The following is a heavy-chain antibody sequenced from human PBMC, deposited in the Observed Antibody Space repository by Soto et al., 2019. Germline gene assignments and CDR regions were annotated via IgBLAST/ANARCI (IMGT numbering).Heavy chain of an antibody. CDR2: IYWDDDK. CDR3: AHRRTVIYSFYYFDS. J-gene: IGHJ4*02. D-gene: IGHD2-21*01. Sequence: QITLKESGPTLVKPTQTLTLTCTFSGFSLRNSGVGVGWIRQSPGKALECLALIYWDDDKRYSPSLKTRLTITKDTSKTQVVLTMTNMDPVDTATYYCAHRRTVIYSFYYFDSWGQGTLVTISS. CDR1: GFSLRNSGVG. V-gene: IGHV2-5*02.